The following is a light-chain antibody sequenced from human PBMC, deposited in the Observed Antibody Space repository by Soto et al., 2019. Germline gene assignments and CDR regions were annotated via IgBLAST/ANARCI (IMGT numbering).Light chain of an antibody. CDR3: QQYNKWSHT. J-gene: IGKJ4*01. Sequence: EIVLTQSPSTLSVSPGETATLSCRASQSLTTYLAWYQQKPDQAPRLLIYGISTRATDVPARFSGSGSGTEFTLAISGPQSEDFAVYFCQQYNKWSHTFGGGTKVDIK. CDR2: GIS. V-gene: IGKV3-15*01. CDR1: QSLTTY.